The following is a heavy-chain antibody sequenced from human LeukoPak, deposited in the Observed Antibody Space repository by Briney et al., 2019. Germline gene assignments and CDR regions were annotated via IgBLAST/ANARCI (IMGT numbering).Heavy chain of an antibody. J-gene: IGHJ4*02. CDR3: ARSSHSAFDY. CDR2: IKQDGSEK. Sequence: PGGSLRVSCAASGFTFSSYWMGWVRQAPGKGLEWVASIKQDGSEKYYVDSVKGRFTISRDNAKNSLYLQLSTLRVEDTAVYYCARSSHSAFDYWGQGILVTVSS. CDR1: GFTFSSYW. V-gene: IGHV3-7*01. D-gene: IGHD2-15*01.